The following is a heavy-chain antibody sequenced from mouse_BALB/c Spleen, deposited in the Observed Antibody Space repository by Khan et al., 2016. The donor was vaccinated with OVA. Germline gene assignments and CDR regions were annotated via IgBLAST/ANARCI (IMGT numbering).Heavy chain of an antibody. D-gene: IGHD2-4*01. J-gene: IGHJ4*01. CDR2: NYPGDGST. V-gene: IGHV1S56*01. CDR3: AREGLRGVALDY. CDR1: GYTFTSYD. Sequence: QVQLKESGPELVKPGALVKISCKASGYTFTSYDINWVKQRPGQGLEWIGWNYPGDGSTKYNEKFKGKVTLTADKSSSQAYMQLSSQTSEKSAVYFCAREGLRGVALDYWGKGTSVTVSS.